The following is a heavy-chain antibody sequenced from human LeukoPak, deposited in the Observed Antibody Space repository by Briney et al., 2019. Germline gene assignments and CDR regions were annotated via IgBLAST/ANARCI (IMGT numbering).Heavy chain of an antibody. V-gene: IGHV3-20*04. CDR3: ARADSDYDYSAEYYFDY. Sequence: PGGSLRLSCAASGFTLDVYGMSWVRHAPGKGLEWVSGFNWNGGSTGYADSVRGRFTISRDNAKNSLYLQMNSLKAEDTALYYCARADSDYDYSAEYYFDYWGQGTLVTVSS. J-gene: IGHJ4*02. CDR2: FNWNGGST. CDR1: GFTLDVYG. D-gene: IGHD5-12*01.